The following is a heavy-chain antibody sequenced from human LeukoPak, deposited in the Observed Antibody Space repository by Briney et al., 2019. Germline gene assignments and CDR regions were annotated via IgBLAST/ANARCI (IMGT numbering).Heavy chain of an antibody. V-gene: IGHV1-2*02. CDR1: GYTFTNYY. D-gene: IGHD3-22*01. J-gene: IGHJ4*02. Sequence: ASVKVSCKASGYTFTNYYMHWVRQAPGQGLEWMGWINPNRGGTNYAQKFQGRVTMTRDTSISTAYMELSRLRSDDTAVYYCARASYYYDSSGYPGYYFDYWGQGTLVTVSS. CDR3: ARASYYYDSSGYPGYYFDY. CDR2: INPNRGGT.